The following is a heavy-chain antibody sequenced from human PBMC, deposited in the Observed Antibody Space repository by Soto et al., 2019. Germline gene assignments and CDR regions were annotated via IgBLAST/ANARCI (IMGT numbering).Heavy chain of an antibody. D-gene: IGHD3-3*01. J-gene: IGHJ5*02. CDR3: AKTRDLGKCGVCPDKSPFEP. V-gene: IGHV3-9*01. Sequence: EVQLVESGGGLVQPGGSLRLSCAASGFTFDDYGMHWVRLGPGKGLEWVSGVSWNSGNIAYADSVRGRFTISRDNAKNSVYLQMNSLREDDTALYYCAKTRDLGKCGVCPDKSPFEPWGQGTLVTVSS. CDR1: GFTFDDYG. CDR2: VSWNSGNI.